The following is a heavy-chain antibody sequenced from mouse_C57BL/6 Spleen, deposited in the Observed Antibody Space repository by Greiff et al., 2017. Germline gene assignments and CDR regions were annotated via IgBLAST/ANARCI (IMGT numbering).Heavy chain of an antibody. CDR1: GYTFTSYW. D-gene: IGHD1-3*01. J-gene: IGHJ1*03. CDR3: ARRYKEGYFDV. Sequence: QVQLQQPGAELVRPGTSVKLSCKASGYTFTSYWMHWVKQRPGQGLEWIGVIVPSDSYTNYNQKFKGKATLTVDTSSSTAYMQLSRLTSEDSAVYSCARRYKEGYFDVWGTGTTVTVSS. CDR2: IVPSDSYT. V-gene: IGHV1-59*01.